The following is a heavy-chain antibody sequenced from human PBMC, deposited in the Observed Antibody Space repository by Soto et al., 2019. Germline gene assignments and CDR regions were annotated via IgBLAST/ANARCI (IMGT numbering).Heavy chain of an antibody. CDR3: ARGWGKDTPMTA. CDR2: IYHSGST. D-gene: IGHD5-18*01. Sequence: TSETLSLTCAVSGGSISSGGYSWSWIRQPPGKGLEWIGYIYHSGSTYYNPSLKSRVTISVDRSKNQFSLKLSSVTAADTAVYYCARGWGKDTPMTAWGQGTLVTVSS. CDR1: GGSISSGGYS. J-gene: IGHJ4*02. V-gene: IGHV4-30-2*01.